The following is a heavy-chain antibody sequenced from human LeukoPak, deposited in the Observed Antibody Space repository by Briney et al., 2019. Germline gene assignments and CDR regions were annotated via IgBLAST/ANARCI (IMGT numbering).Heavy chain of an antibody. CDR3: ARGESGWNYDWFDP. J-gene: IGHJ5*02. CDR2: INHSGST. V-gene: IGHV4-34*01. CDR1: GGSFSGYY. Sequence: PSETLSLTCAVYGGSFSGYYWSWIRQPPGKGLEWIGEINHSGSTNYNPSLKSRVTISVDTSKNQFSLKLSSVTAADTAVYYCARGESGWNYDWFDPWAREPWSPSPQ. D-gene: IGHD1-7*01.